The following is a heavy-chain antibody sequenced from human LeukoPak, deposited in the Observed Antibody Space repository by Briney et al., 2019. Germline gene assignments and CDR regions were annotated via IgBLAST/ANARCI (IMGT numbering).Heavy chain of an antibody. CDR1: GYTFTGYF. D-gene: IGHD6-19*01. V-gene: IGHV1-2*02. J-gene: IGHJ4*02. CDR3: ARGYSSPVPNFDY. Sequence: ASVKVSCKASGYTFTGYFMHWVRQAPGQGLEWVGWINSNNGGTSYAQKFQGRVTMTRDTSITTAYMELPSLTSDDTAVYYCARGYSSPVPNFDYWGQGTLITVSS. CDR2: INSNNGGT.